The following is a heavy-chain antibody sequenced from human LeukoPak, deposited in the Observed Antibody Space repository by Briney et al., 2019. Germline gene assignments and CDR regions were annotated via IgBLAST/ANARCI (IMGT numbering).Heavy chain of an antibody. V-gene: IGHV3-21*03. D-gene: IGHD3-10*01. CDR1: GFTFSSYS. CDR2: ISSSSSYI. CDR3: ARDQHSYKSYYYGSGSYYGYAY. J-gene: IGHJ4*02. Sequence: PGGSLRLSCAASGFTFSSYSMNWVRQAPGEGLEWVSSISSSSSYIYYADSVKGRFTISRDNAKNSLYLQMNSLRAEDTAVYYCARDQHSYKSYYYGSGSYYGYAYWGQGTLVTVSS.